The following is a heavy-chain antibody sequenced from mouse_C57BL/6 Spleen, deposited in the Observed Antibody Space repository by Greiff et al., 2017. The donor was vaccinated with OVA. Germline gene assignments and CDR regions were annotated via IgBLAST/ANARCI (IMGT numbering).Heavy chain of an antibody. V-gene: IGHV1-52*01. J-gene: IGHJ4*01. CDR1: GYTFTSYW. Sequence: QVQLQQPGAELVRPGSSVKLSCKASGYTFTSYWMHWVKQRPIQGLEWIGNIDPSDSETHYNQKFKDKATLTVDKSSSTAYMQLSSLTSEDSAVYYWARGGWLLFMDYWGQGTSVTVSS. CDR2: IDPSDSET. D-gene: IGHD2-3*01. CDR3: ARGGWLLFMDY.